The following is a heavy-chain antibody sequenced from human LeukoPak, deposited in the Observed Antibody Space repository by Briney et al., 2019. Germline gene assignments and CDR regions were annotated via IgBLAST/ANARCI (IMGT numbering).Heavy chain of an antibody. CDR2: ISSSSSYT. J-gene: IGHJ6*04. D-gene: IGHD6-13*01. CDR1: GFTFSDYY. V-gene: IGHV3-11*06. CDR3: ARGAGSWYDYLPRGYYGMDV. Sequence: PGGSLRLSCAASGFTFSDYYMSWLRQAPGKGLEWVSYISSSSSYTNYADSVKGRFTISRDNAKNSLYLQMNSLRAEDTAVYYCARGAGSWYDYLPRGYYGMDVWGKGTTVTVSS.